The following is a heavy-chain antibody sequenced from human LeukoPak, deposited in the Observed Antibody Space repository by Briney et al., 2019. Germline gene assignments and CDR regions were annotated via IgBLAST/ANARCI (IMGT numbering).Heavy chain of an antibody. V-gene: IGHV4-31*03. CDR3: ARDSPYSSSWYFDY. Sequence: SETLSLTCTVSGGSIGSGGYYWSWIRQHPGKGLEWIGYIYYSGSTYYNPSLKSRVTISVDTSKNQFSLKLSSVTAADTAVYYCARDSPYSSSWYFDYWGQGTLVTVSS. J-gene: IGHJ4*02. CDR2: IYYSGST. D-gene: IGHD6-13*01. CDR1: GGSIGSGGYY.